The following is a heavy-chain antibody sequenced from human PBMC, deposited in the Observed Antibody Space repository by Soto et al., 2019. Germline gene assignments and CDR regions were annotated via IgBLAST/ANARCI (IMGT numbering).Heavy chain of an antibody. CDR1: GGSISSGDYY. D-gene: IGHD3-16*02. J-gene: IGHJ5*02. CDR2: IYYSGST. V-gene: IGHV4-30-4*01. CDR3: GRADTGRSFDP. Sequence: QVQLQESGPGLVKPSQTLSLTCTVSGGSISSGDYYWSWIRQPPGKGLEWIGYIYYSGSTYYNPSPKGRVTISGDTSKNPFPQKLRSVTARDPAGYYWGRADTGRSFDPWGQGTLVTVSS.